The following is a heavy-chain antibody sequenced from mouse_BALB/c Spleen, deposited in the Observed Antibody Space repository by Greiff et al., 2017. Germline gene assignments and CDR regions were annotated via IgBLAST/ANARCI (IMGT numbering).Heavy chain of an antibody. Sequence: EVKVVESGGGLVQPGGSMKLSCVASGFTFSSYWMSWVRQSPEKGLEWVAEIRLKSDNYATHYAESVKGKFTISRDDSKSRLYLQMNSLRAEDTGIYYCTSYTAWFAYWGQGTLVTVSA. J-gene: IGHJ3*01. CDR2: IRLKSDNYAT. CDR1: GFTFSSYW. V-gene: IGHV6-6*02. CDR3: TSYTAWFAY. D-gene: IGHD1-1*01.